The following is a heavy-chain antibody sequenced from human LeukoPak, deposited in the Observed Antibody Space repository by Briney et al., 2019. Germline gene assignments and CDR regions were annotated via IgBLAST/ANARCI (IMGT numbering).Heavy chain of an antibody. CDR2: ISSDGSIT. CDR3: ARDSVDCSSTSCYWRGGGIAAV. CDR1: GFTISTYW. J-gene: IGHJ4*02. Sequence: GGSLRLSCAASGFTISTYWMHWVRHAPGKGLVWVSRISSDGSITGYADSVKGRFTISRDNSKNTLYLQMNSLRAEDTAVYYCARDSVDCSSTSCYWRGGGIAAVWGQGTLVTVSS. V-gene: IGHV3-74*01. D-gene: IGHD2-2*01.